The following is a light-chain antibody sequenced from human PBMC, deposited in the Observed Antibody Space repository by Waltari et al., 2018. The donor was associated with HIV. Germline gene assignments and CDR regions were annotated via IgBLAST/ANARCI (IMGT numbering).Light chain of an antibody. CDR1: QSVSSTY. CDR2: GAF. CDR3: QQYGSSPLFT. J-gene: IGKJ3*01. Sequence: IVLTQSPGTLSLSPGERATLSCRASQSVSSTYLAWYQQKPGQAPRLLIYGAFTRATGIPDRFSGGRSGTDFTLTISRLEPEDFAVYYCQQYGSSPLFTFGPGTKVDIK. V-gene: IGKV3-20*01.